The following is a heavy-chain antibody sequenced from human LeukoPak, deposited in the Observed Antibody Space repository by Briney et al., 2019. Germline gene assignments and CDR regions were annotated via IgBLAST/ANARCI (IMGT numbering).Heavy chain of an antibody. Sequence: SEALSLTCTVSGGSISSYYWSWIRQPPGKGLEWIGYIYYSGSTNYNPSLKSRVTISVDTSKNQFSLKLSSVTAADTAVYYCARDLGGSGSELSFDYWGQGTLATVSS. V-gene: IGHV4-59*01. CDR3: ARDLGGSGSELSFDY. CDR2: IYYSGST. CDR1: GGSISSYY. D-gene: IGHD1-26*01. J-gene: IGHJ4*02.